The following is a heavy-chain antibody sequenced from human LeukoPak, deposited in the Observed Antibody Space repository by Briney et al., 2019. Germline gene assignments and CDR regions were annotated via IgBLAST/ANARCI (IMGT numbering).Heavy chain of an antibody. Sequence: PGGSLRLSCAASGLTFSGYAMSWVRQAPGKGLEWVSTISDIGGRTYYADSVKGRFTISRDNSKNTLFLQMNSLRAEDSAVYYCATDREGDPSSYYLVGGQGTLITVSS. CDR1: GLTFSGYA. CDR2: ISDIGGRT. D-gene: IGHD3-22*01. J-gene: IGHJ4*02. V-gene: IGHV3-23*01. CDR3: ATDREGDPSSYYLV.